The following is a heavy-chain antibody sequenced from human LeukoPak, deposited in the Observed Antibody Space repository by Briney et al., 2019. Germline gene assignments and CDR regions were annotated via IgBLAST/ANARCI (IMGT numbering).Heavy chain of an antibody. CDR2: ISYDGSNK. CDR3: ARDILTRALDY. V-gene: IGHV3-30*04. D-gene: IGHD3-9*01. CDR1: GFTFSSYA. Sequence: GGSLRLSCAASGFTFSSYAMHWVRRAPGKGLEWVAVISYDGSNKYYADSVKGRFTISRDNSKNTLYLQMNSLRAEDTAVYYCARDILTRALDYWGQGTLVTVSS. J-gene: IGHJ4*02.